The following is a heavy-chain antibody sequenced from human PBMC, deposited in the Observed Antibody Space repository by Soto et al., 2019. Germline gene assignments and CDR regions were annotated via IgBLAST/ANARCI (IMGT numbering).Heavy chain of an antibody. CDR2: INPNSGGT. D-gene: IGHD5-12*01. Sequence: ASVKVSCKASGYTFTGYYMHWVRQAPGQGLEWMGWINPNSGGTNYAQKFQGWVTMTRDTSISTAYMELSRLRSDDTAVYYCARSRPRGYSGYDTGGDYYYYMDVWGKGTTVTVSS. V-gene: IGHV1-2*04. J-gene: IGHJ6*03. CDR1: GYTFTGYY. CDR3: ARSRPRGYSGYDTGGDYYYYMDV.